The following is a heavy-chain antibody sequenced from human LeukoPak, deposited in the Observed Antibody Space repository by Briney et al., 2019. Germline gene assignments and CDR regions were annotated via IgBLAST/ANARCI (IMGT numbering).Heavy chain of an antibody. V-gene: IGHV4-59*01. CDR3: ARSLAELFFDY. CDR2: IYYRGST. J-gene: IGHJ4*02. D-gene: IGHD3-10*01. Sequence: AETLCLTCTVSGGSISSYYWSWIRQPPGKGLECGGDIYYRGSTNYNPAVKSRVTISVATSKDHFSLKLSSVTAADTAVYYCARSLAELFFDYWGQGTLVTVSS. CDR1: GGSISSYY.